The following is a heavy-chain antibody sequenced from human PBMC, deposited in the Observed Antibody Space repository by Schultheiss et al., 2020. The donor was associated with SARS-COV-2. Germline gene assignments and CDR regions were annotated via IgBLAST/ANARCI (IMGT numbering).Heavy chain of an antibody. CDR2: IYHSGST. Sequence: GSLRLSCAVSGGSISSSNWWSWVRQPPGKGLEWIGEIYHSGSTNYNPSLKSRVTISVDKSKNQFSLKLSSVTAADTAVYYCARDASTYYDILTGLEYYFDYWGQGTLVTVSS. CDR3: ARDASTYYDILTGLEYYFDY. V-gene: IGHV4-4*02. D-gene: IGHD3-9*01. CDR1: GGSISSSNW. J-gene: IGHJ4*02.